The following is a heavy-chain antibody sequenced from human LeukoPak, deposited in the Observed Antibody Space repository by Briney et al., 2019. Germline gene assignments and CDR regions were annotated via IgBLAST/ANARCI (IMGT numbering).Heavy chain of an antibody. CDR2: IYYGGST. CDR3: ARSRDGYNCDS. Sequence: SEALSLTCTVSGGSISSYYWSWIRQPPGKGLEWIGYIYYGGSTNYNPSLKSRVTISVDTSRNQFSLKLSSVTAADTAVYYCARSRDGYNCDSWGQGTLVTVSS. D-gene: IGHD5-24*01. CDR1: GGSISSYY. V-gene: IGHV4-59*01. J-gene: IGHJ4*02.